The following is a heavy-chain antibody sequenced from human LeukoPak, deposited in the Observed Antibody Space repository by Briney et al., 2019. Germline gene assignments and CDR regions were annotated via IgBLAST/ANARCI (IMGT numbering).Heavy chain of an antibody. Sequence: ASVKVSCKASGGTFSSYAISWVRQAPGQGLEWMGGIIPIFGTANYAQKFQGRVTITADESTSTAYMELSSLRSEDTAVYYCAPTYCGGDCYSKYWYFDLWGHGTLVTVSS. CDR3: APTYCGGDCYSKYWYFDL. D-gene: IGHD2-21*02. CDR2: IIPIFGTA. CDR1: GGTFSSYA. J-gene: IGHJ2*01. V-gene: IGHV1-69*01.